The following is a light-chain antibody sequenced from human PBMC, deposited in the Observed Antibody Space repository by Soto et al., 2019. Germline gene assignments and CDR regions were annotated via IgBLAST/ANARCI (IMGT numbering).Light chain of an antibody. CDR2: DVS. Sequence: QSVLTQPASVSGSPGQSIAISCTGTSSDVGNYNFVSWYQQHPGKAPKLMLYDVSNRPSGISNRFSGSKSGNTASLTISGLQAEDEADYYCCSYTTSSTYVFGTGTKVTVL. CDR1: SSDVGNYNF. J-gene: IGLJ1*01. V-gene: IGLV2-14*03. CDR3: CSYTTSSTYV.